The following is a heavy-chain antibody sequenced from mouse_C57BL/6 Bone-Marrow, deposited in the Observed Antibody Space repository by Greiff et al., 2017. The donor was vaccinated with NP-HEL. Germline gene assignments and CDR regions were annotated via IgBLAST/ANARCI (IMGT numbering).Heavy chain of an antibody. CDR2: IDPSDSYT. D-gene: IGHD1-1*02. J-gene: IGHJ3*01. V-gene: IGHV1-59*01. CDR1: GYTFTSYW. Sequence: QVQLQQPGAELVRPGTSVKLSCKASGYTFTSYWMHWVKQRPGQGLEWIGVIDPSDSYTNYNQKFKGKATLTVDTSSSTAYMQLSSLTSEDSAVYYCAREVESWFAYWGQGTLVTVSA. CDR3: AREVESWFAY.